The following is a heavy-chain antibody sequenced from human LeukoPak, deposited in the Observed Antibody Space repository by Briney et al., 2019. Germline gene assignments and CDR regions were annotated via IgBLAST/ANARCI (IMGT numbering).Heavy chain of an antibody. J-gene: IGHJ6*03. CDR1: GYTFTGYY. Sequence: ASVKVSCKASGYTFTGYYMHWVRQAPGQGLEWMGWISAYNGNTNYAQKLQGRVTMTTDTSTSTAYMELRSLRSDDTAVYYCARVVGAYYYYYYMDVWGKGTTVTISS. V-gene: IGHV1-18*04. D-gene: IGHD1-26*01. CDR3: ARVVGAYYYYYYMDV. CDR2: ISAYNGNT.